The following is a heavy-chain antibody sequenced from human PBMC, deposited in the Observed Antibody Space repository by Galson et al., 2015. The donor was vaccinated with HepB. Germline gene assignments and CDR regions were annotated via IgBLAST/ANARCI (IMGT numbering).Heavy chain of an antibody. Sequence: SVKVSCKASGGTFSSYAISWVRQAPGQGLEWMGGIIPIFGTANYAQKFQGRVTITADESTSTAYMELSSLRSEDTAVYYCARGRLYSHNYYDSSGYYYVGLDWGQGTLVTVSS. CDR3: ARGRLYSHNYYDSSGYYYVGLD. V-gene: IGHV1-69*13. CDR2: IIPIFGTA. CDR1: GGTFSSYA. J-gene: IGHJ4*02. D-gene: IGHD3-22*01.